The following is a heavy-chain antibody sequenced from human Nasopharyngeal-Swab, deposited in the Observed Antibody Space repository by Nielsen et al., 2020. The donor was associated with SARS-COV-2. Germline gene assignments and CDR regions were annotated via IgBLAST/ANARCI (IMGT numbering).Heavy chain of an antibody. CDR3: ARGYSGSSWYLGGYFDC. D-gene: IGHD6-13*01. J-gene: IGHJ4*02. Sequence: SETLSLTCAAYGGSFTGYYWSWIRQPPGKGLEWIGEINHSGSINYSPSLKSRVTISVDTSKNQLSLKLSSVTAADTAVYYCARGYSGSSWYLGGYFDCWGQGTLVTVSS. CDR2: INHSGSI. V-gene: IGHV4-34*01. CDR1: GGSFTGYY.